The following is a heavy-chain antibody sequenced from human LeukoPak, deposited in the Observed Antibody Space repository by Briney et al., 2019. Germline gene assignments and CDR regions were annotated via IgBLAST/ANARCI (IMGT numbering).Heavy chain of an antibody. J-gene: IGHJ4*02. V-gene: IGHV3-74*01. Sequence: GGSLRLSCAASGFTFSSYWMHWVRQAPGKGLVWVSRINSDGSSTSYADSVKGRFTISRDNAKNTLHLQMNSLRAEDTAVYYCARDLPGELWFGELRPTSCFDYWGQGTLVTVSS. CDR3: ARDLPGELWFGELRPTSCFDY. CDR1: GFTFSSYW. CDR2: INSDGSST. D-gene: IGHD3-10*01.